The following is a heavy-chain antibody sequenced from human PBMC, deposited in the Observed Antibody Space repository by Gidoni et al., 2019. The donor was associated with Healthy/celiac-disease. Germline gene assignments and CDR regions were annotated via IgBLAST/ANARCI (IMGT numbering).Heavy chain of an antibody. D-gene: IGHD4-17*01. CDR1: GFTFSSYA. Sequence: CAASGFTFSSYAMSWVRQAPGKGLEWVSAISGSGGSTYYADSVKGRFTISRDNSKNTLYLQMNSLRAEDTAVYYCAKVGGDYPPARHYGMDVWGQGTTVTVSS. V-gene: IGHV3-23*01. CDR3: AKVGGDYPPARHYGMDV. CDR2: ISGSGGST. J-gene: IGHJ6*02.